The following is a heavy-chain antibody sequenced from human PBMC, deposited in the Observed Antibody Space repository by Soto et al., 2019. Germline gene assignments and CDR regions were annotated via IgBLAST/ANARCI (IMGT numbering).Heavy chain of an antibody. V-gene: IGHV1-18*01. J-gene: IGHJ4*02. CDR1: GYSITSYG. Sequence: AXVKVSCKASGYSITSYGIGWVRQAPGQGLEWMGWISAYNGNRKYAQKFQGRVTMTTDTSTSTAYMELRSLRSDDTAVYYCARDLGGFPDYWGQGTLVTVSS. CDR2: ISAYNGNR. CDR3: ARDLGGFPDY. D-gene: IGHD5-12*01.